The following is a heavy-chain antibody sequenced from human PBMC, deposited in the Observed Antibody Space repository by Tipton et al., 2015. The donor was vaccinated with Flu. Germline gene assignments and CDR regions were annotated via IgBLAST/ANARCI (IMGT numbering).Heavy chain of an antibody. D-gene: IGHD6-19*01. V-gene: IGHV4-61*05. Sequence: GLVKPPETLSLTCTVSGGSISSSSYYWGWIRQPPGKGLEWIGRIYTSGNTNYSPSLKSRVTMSVDTSKNQFSLKLSSMTAADTAVYYCARGQGNSGWRYFDYWGQGTLVTVSS. CDR2: IYTSGNT. CDR1: GGSISSSSYY. CDR3: ARGQGNSGWRYFDY. J-gene: IGHJ4*02.